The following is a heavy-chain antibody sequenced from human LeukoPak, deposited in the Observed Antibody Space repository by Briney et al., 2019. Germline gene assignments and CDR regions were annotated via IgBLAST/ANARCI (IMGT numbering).Heavy chain of an antibody. V-gene: IGHV4-38-2*02. CDR1: GYSISSGYY. CDR2: IHHSGKT. Sequence: SETLSLTCTVSGYSISSGYYWGWIRQPPGKGLEWIGSIHHSGKTNFNPSLKSRVTFSLDTSKNQLSLRLNSVTAADTAVYYCARVRYYYDSSGYYYDWGQGTLVTVSS. D-gene: IGHD3-22*01. J-gene: IGHJ4*02. CDR3: ARVRYYYDSSGYYYD.